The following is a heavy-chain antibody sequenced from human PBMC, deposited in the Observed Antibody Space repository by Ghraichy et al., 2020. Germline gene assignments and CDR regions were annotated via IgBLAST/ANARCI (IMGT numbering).Heavy chain of an antibody. V-gene: IGHV4-34*01. J-gene: IGHJ6*02. CDR3: ARATYQLLFAYYYGMDV. D-gene: IGHD2-2*01. Sequence: SETLSLTCAVYGGSFSGYYWSWIRQPPGKGLEWIGEINHSGSTNYNPSLKSRVTISVDTSKNQFSLKLSSVTAADTAVYYCARATYQLLFAYYYGMDVWGQGTTVTVSS. CDR1: GGSFSGYY. CDR2: INHSGST.